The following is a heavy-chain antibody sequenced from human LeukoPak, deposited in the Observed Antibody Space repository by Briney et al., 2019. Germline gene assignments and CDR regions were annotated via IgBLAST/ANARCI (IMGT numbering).Heavy chain of an antibody. J-gene: IGHJ4*02. CDR3: ARGTDTTHFDY. D-gene: IGHD1-26*01. CDR2: INPSGGST. CDR1: GYTFTSYY. V-gene: IGHV1-46*01. Sequence: GASVKVSCTASGYTFTSYYMHWVRQAPGQGLEWMGLINPSGGSTSYAQKFQGRVTMTRDTSTSTVYMELSSLRSEDTALYYCARGTDTTHFDYWGQGTLVTVSS.